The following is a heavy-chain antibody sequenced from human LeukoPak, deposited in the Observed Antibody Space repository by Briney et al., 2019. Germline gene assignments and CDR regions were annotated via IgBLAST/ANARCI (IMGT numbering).Heavy chain of an antibody. CDR3: ARPLYYYDSSGSDY. D-gene: IGHD3-22*01. V-gene: IGHV3-7*01. CDR1: GFTFSSYW. J-gene: IGHJ4*02. Sequence: GGSLRLSCAASGFTFSSYWMSWVRQAPGKGLEWVANIKQDGSEKYYVDSVKGRFTISRDNAKNSLYLQMNSLRAEDTAVYYCARPLYYYDSSGSDYWGQRTLVTVSS. CDR2: IKQDGSEK.